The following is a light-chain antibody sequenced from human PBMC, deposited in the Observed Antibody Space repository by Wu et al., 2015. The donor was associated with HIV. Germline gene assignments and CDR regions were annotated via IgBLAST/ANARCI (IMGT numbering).Light chain of an antibody. CDR2: GAS. V-gene: IGKV3-15*01. CDR3: QQYNNWLVRT. Sequence: EVVMTQSPATLSVSPGERATLACRASESVGGDVAWYQQKPGQAPRLLIYGASTRATGIPARFSGSGSGTEFTLTISSMQSEDFAVYYCQQYNNWLVRTFGQGTKLEIK. J-gene: IGKJ2*01. CDR1: ESVGGD.